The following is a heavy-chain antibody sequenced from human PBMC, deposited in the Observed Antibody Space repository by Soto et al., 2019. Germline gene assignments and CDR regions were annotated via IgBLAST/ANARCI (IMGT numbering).Heavy chain of an antibody. CDR2: MYHSGSS. CDR1: GGSVSNYY. CDR3: ARSRFWYDY. V-gene: IGHV4-59*02. J-gene: IGHJ4*02. Sequence: TLSLTCTVSGGSVSNYYWSWIRQPPGKGLEWIGYMYHSGSSDYNPSLKSRVTLSVDTSKNQFSLHLRSVTAADTAVYYCARSRFWYDYWGQGTLVTVSS. D-gene: IGHD3-9*01.